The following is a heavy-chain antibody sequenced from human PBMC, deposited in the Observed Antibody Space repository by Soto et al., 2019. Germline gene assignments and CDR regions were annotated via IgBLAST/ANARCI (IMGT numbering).Heavy chain of an antibody. CDR3: ARALSNSGAPWGGFVD. Sequence: QVQLQESGPGLVKPWGTLTLTCSVSGGSISSHFWNWIRQPPGKGLEYIGYVYYSGNTYYNPSLQSRVTISLDAPKNQFPLNLDPGAAADTAVYYWARALSNSGAPWGGFVDWGQGTLVTVSS. D-gene: IGHD1-26*01. CDR1: GGSISSHF. V-gene: IGHV4-59*11. J-gene: IGHJ4*02. CDR2: VYYSGNT.